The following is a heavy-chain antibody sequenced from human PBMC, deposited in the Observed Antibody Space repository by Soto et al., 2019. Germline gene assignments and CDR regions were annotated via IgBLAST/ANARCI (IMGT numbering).Heavy chain of an antibody. D-gene: IGHD2-21*02. CDR3: AKDRGAYCGGDCYPNAFDI. Sequence: GGSLRLSCAASGFTFSSYGMHWVRQAPGKGLEWVAVISYDGSNKYYADSVKGRFTISRDNSKNTLYLQMNSLRAEDTAVYYCAKDRGAYCGGDCYPNAFDIWGQGTMVTVSS. V-gene: IGHV3-30*18. CDR1: GFTFSSYG. CDR2: ISYDGSNK. J-gene: IGHJ3*02.